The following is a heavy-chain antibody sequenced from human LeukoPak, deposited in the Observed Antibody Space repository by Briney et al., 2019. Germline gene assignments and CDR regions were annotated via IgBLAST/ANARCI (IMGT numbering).Heavy chain of an antibody. D-gene: IGHD6-13*01. J-gene: IGHJ4*02. CDR1: VFTFSSYW. CDR3: ASERPSSSWYDY. V-gene: IGHV3-7*01. Sequence: GGSLRLSCARSVFTFSSYWMTWVRQAPGKGLEWVANIKGDGSEKYYVDSVKGRFTISRDSAKNSLFLQMNSLRAEDTAVYYCASERPSSSWYDYWGQGTLVTVSS. CDR2: IKGDGSEK.